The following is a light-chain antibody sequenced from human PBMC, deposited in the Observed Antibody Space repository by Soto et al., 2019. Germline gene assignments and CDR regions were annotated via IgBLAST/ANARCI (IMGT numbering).Light chain of an antibody. CDR1: QSVRSS. CDR2: DAS. Sequence: DIVFTQSPGTLSFSPGERATLSFRASQSVRSSLAWYQQKPGLAPTLLISDASSRASGVPDRFTGGGSGTDFTLTIRRLEPEDFALYYCQQYAGSPITFGQGTRLEI. V-gene: IGKV3-20*01. CDR3: QQYAGSPIT. J-gene: IGKJ5*01.